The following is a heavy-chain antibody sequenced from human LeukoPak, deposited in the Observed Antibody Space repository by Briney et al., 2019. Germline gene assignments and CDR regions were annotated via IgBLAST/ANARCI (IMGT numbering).Heavy chain of an antibody. CDR1: GGSISSGSYY. J-gene: IGHJ4*02. Sequence: SETLSLTCTVSGGSISSGSYYWGWIRQPAGKGLEWIGRIYTSGSTNYNPSLKSRVTISVDTSKNQFSLKLSSVTAADTAVYYCAGSYYYDSSGYYPFDYWGQGTLVTVSS. V-gene: IGHV4-61*02. D-gene: IGHD3-22*01. CDR3: AGSYYYDSSGYYPFDY. CDR2: IYTSGST.